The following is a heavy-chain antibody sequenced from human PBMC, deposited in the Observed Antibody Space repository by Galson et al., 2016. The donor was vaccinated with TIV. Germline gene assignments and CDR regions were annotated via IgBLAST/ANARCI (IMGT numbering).Heavy chain of an antibody. V-gene: IGHV2-5*02. Sequence: PALVKPTQTLTLTCTFSGFSLSTSGVGVGWIRQPPGKALEWLALISWDDDKRYSPSLKSRLTITKDTSKNHVVLTMTNMDPVDTATYYVAHFNSQAWGSHYIYTGGEDAFDIWGQGTMVTVSS. CDR3: AHFNSQAWGSHYIYTGGEDAFDI. J-gene: IGHJ3*02. CDR1: GFSLSTSGVG. D-gene: IGHD2-8*02. CDR2: ISWDDDK.